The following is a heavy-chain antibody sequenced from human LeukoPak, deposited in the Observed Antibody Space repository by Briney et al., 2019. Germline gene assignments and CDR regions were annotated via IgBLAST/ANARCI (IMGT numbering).Heavy chain of an antibody. V-gene: IGHV3-30*18. D-gene: IGHD6-19*01. Sequence: GSLRPSFAASGFTFSSLCMHWVRPAPGKGPGVVGGISYDGSNKYYADSVKGRFTISRDNSKNTLYLQMNSLRAEDTAAYYCAKDFSGRIAVAGTGYWGQGTLVTVSS. CDR2: ISYDGSNK. J-gene: IGHJ4*02. CDR3: AKDFSGRIAVAGTGY. CDR1: GFTFSSLC.